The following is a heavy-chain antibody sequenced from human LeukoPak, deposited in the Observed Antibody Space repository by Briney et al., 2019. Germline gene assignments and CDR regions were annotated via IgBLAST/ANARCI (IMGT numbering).Heavy chain of an antibody. J-gene: IGHJ3*02. CDR3: AREWGDAFDI. CDR1: GDSVSSSSTA. D-gene: IGHD3-16*01. CDR2: TYYRSKWYN. V-gene: IGHV6-1*01. Sequence: SQTLSLTCAISGDSVSSSSTAWNWIRQFPSRGLEWLGRTYYRSKWYNDYAVSVKSRITINPDTSKNQFSLQLNSVTPEDTAVYYCAREWGDAFDIWGQGTLVTVSS.